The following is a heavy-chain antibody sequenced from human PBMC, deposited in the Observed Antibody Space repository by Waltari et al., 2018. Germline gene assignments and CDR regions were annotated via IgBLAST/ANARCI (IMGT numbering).Heavy chain of an antibody. CDR1: GFTFSSYW. J-gene: IGHJ4*02. CDR3: ARDGIAAALDY. Sequence: EVQLVESGGGLVQPGGSLRLSCAASGFTFSSYWMSWVRQAPGKGLEWVANIKQDGSEKYYVDSVKGRFTISRDNAKNTLYLQMNNLRAEDTAVYYCARDGIAAALDYWGQGTLVTVSS. CDR2: IKQDGSEK. D-gene: IGHD6-13*01. V-gene: IGHV3-7*01.